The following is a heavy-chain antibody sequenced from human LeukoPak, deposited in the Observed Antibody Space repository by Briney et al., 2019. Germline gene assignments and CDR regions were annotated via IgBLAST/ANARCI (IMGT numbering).Heavy chain of an antibody. J-gene: IGHJ4*02. D-gene: IGHD3-22*01. V-gene: IGHV3-30-3*01. Sequence: PGRSLRLSCAASGFTFSDYAMHWVRQGPGKGLEWVAVISYDGRQKYYGDSVKGRFTISRDNSKNTLYLQMNSLRAEDTAVYYCARAAPITMIVVNYWGQGTLVTVSS. CDR2: ISYDGRQK. CDR3: ARAAPITMIVVNY. CDR1: GFTFSDYA.